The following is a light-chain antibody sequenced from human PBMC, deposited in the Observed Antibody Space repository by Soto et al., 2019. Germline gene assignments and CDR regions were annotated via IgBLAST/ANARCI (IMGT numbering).Light chain of an antibody. CDR1: QSVSDY. Sequence: EIVLTQSPATLSLSPGERATLACRASQSVSDYVAWYQQRPGQAPRLLIYDASTRATGIPARFSGSGSGTDFTLTISSLEPEHFAVYYCQQRGNFFPFGQGTRLDIK. CDR2: DAS. V-gene: IGKV3-11*01. J-gene: IGKJ5*01. CDR3: QQRGNFFP.